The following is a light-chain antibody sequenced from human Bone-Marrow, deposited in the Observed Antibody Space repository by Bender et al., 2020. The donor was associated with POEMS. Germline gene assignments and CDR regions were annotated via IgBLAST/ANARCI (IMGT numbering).Light chain of an antibody. CDR2: GVS. CDR1: SIDVGISNY. Sequence: QSALTQPASVSGSPGQSITISCTGTSIDVGISNYVSWYQQHPGKAPKLMIYGVSNRPSGVSNRISGSKSGTTASLTISGLQAEDEADYYCISYRNDNTYVFGTGTKVTVL. CDR3: ISYRNDNTYV. J-gene: IGLJ1*01. V-gene: IGLV2-14*01.